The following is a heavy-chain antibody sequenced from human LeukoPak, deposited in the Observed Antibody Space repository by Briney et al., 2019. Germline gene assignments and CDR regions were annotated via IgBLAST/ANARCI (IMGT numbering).Heavy chain of an antibody. D-gene: IGHD3-10*01. CDR2: INHSGST. CDR1: GGSFSGYY. J-gene: IGHJ6*02. CDR3: ARMVRGVIIVPYGMDV. Sequence: PSETLSLTCAVYGGSFSGYYWSWIRQPPGKGLEWIGEINHSGSTNYNPSLKSRVTISIDTSKNQFSLKLSSVTAADTAVYYCARMVRGVIIVPYGMDVWGQGTTVTVSS. V-gene: IGHV4-34*01.